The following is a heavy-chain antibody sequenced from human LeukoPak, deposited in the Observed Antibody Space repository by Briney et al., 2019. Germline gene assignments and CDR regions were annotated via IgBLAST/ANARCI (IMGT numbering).Heavy chain of an antibody. J-gene: IGHJ4*02. Sequence: PGGSLRLSCAASGFTFSNYGMHWVRQAPGKGLEWVAVIWYDGNNKYYADSVKGRFTISRDNSKNTLYLQMNSLRAEDTAVYYCARERQNKDFWSGGDYWGQGTLVTVSS. CDR1: GFTFSNYG. CDR2: IWYDGNNK. CDR3: ARERQNKDFWSGGDY. D-gene: IGHD3-3*01. V-gene: IGHV3-33*08.